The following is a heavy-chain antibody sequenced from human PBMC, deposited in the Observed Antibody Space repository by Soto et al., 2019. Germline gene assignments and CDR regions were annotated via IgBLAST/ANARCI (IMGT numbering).Heavy chain of an antibody. CDR1: GYRFTTYY. CDR3: ARDGNFAFRGYSFAFEH. V-gene: IGHV1-2*06. D-gene: IGHD5-18*01. Sequence: SVKVSCKASGYRFTTYYIHWVRQAPGQGLEWMGRMNIDTGGTTYAQKFQGRVTMTRDTSISTAYMEVSSVKSDDTAMYYCARDGNFAFRGYSFAFEHWGQGTLVTVSS. CDR2: MNIDTGGT. J-gene: IGHJ4*02.